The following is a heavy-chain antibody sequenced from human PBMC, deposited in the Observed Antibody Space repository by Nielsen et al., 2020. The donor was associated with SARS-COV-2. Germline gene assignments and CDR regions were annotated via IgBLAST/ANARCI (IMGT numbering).Heavy chain of an antibody. V-gene: IGHV3-7*01. J-gene: IGHJ3*01. CDR3: ARDWSRAFDV. CDR1: GFTFSSLW. CDR2: IKPDGSEK. Sequence: GESLKISCAASGFTFSSLWMSWVRQVPGKGLEWVADIKPDGSEKVYVDSVKGRFTISRDNAKNSMSLQMNGLRVEDTAVYYCARDWSRAFDVWGQGTMVTVSS.